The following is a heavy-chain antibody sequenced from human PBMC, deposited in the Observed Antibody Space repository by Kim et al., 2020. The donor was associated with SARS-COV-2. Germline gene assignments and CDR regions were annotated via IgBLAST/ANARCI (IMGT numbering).Heavy chain of an antibody. CDR3: AKESGSGSYYAWTYYYYGMDV. CDR2: ISYDGSNK. J-gene: IGHJ6*02. CDR1: GFTFSSYG. V-gene: IGHV3-30*18. D-gene: IGHD3-10*01. Sequence: GGSLRLSCAASGFTFSSYGMHWVRQAPGKGLEWVAVISYDGSNKYYADSVKGRFTISRDNSKNTLYLQMNSLRAEDTAVYYCAKESGSGSYYAWTYYYYGMDVCGQGTTVTASS.